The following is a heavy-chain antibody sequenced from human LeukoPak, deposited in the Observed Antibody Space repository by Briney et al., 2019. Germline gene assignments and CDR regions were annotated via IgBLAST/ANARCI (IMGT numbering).Heavy chain of an antibody. D-gene: IGHD3-22*01. V-gene: IGHV3-30*18. CDR2: MSYDGTNK. CDR1: GFTFSSYG. CDR3: AKSGGYYYDSSAGLGVEY. Sequence: GRSLRLSCAASGFTFSSYGMHWVRQAPGKGLEWVAVMSYDGTNKYHADSVKGRFTISRDNSKNTLYLQMNSLRAEDTAVYYCAKSGGYYYDSSAGLGVEYWGQGTLVTVSS. J-gene: IGHJ4*02.